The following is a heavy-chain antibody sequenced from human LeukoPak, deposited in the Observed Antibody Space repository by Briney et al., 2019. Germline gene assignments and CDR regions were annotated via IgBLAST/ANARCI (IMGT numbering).Heavy chain of an antibody. CDR1: GFTFSSNA. CDR2: ISGRGGYT. V-gene: IGHV3-23*01. J-gene: IGHJ3*02. CDR3: AKDIAGAGRSPFDI. Sequence: PGGSLRLSCAASGFTFSSNAMSWVRQAPGKGLEWVSSISGRGGYTYYADSVKGRFTISRDNPKNTLYLQMNSLRAEDTAVYYCAKDIAGAGRSPFDIWGQGTMVTVSS. D-gene: IGHD6-13*01.